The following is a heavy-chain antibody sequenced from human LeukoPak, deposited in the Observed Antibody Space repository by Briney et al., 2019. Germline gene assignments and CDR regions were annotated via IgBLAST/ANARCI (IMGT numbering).Heavy chain of an antibody. J-gene: IGHJ4*02. Sequence: SETLSLTCAVYGGSFSGYYWSWIRQPPGKGLEWIGEINHSGSTNYNPSLKSRVTISVDTSKNQFSLKLSSVTAADTAVYYCARTRYDFWSGYVSYFDYWGQGTLVTVSS. D-gene: IGHD3-3*01. CDR1: GGSFSGYY. CDR3: ARTRYDFWSGYVSYFDY. CDR2: INHSGST. V-gene: IGHV4-34*01.